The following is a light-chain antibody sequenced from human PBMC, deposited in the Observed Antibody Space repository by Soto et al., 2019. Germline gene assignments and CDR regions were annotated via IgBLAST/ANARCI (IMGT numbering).Light chain of an antibody. J-gene: IGLJ2*01. V-gene: IGLV2-8*01. CDR1: SCDVGGYNY. Sequence: QSVLTQPPSASGSPGQSVSISCTGTSCDVGGYNYVSWYQQHPGKAPKLMIYEVSQRPSGVPDRFSGSKSGNTASLTVSGLKAEDEADYYCSSYAGSNNLVFGGGTKVTVL. CDR2: EVS. CDR3: SSYAGSNNLV.